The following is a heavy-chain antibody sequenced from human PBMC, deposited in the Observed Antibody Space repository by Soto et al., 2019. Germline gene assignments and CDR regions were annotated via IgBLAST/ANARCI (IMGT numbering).Heavy chain of an antibody. CDR3: ASRAIFGVVRDDAFDI. Sequence: GGSLRLSCAASGFTFSGYWMSWVRQAPGKGLEWVANIKQDGSEKYYVDSVKGRFTISRDNAKNSLYLQMNSLRAEDTAVYYCASRAIFGVVRDDAFDIWGQGTMVTVSS. CDR2: IKQDGSEK. CDR1: GFTFSGYW. J-gene: IGHJ3*02. V-gene: IGHV3-7*03. D-gene: IGHD3-3*01.